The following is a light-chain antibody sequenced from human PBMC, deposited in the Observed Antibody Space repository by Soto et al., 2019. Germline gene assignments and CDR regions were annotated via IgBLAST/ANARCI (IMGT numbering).Light chain of an antibody. V-gene: IGLV2-23*01. CDR1: SSDVGRYNL. Sequence: QSALTQPASVSGSPGQSITISFTGTSSDVGRYNLVSWYQQSPGKAPKLLIYEGSERPSGVSYRFSGSKSGNSASLTISGLQAEDEADYYCCSYAGSNTFVFGGGTKLTVL. J-gene: IGLJ2*01. CDR2: EGS. CDR3: CSYAGSNTFV.